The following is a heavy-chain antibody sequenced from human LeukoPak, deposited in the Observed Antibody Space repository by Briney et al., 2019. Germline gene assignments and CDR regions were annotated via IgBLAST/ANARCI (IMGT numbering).Heavy chain of an antibody. CDR1: GDTFSSYY. CDR3: AREGGIARPPYLYYYIDV. Sequence: GASVKVSCKASGDTFSSYYMHWVRQAPGQGLEWMGIINPSGGSISYAQKFQDRVIMTTDTSTSTAYMELRSLRSDDTAVYYCAREGGIARPPYLYYYIDVWGKGTTVTVSS. J-gene: IGHJ6*03. V-gene: IGHV1-46*01. D-gene: IGHD6-6*01. CDR2: INPSGGSI.